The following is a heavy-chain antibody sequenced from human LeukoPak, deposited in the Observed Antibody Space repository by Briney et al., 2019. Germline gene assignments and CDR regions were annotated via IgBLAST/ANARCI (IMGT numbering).Heavy chain of an antibody. V-gene: IGHV3-30*02. CDR1: GFTFSSYG. CDR3: ARDGGSYYEYYYYMDV. CDR2: IRYDGSNK. D-gene: IGHD1-26*01. Sequence: GGSLRLSCAASGFTFSSYGMHWVRQAPGKGLEWVAFIRYDGSNKYYADSVKGRFTISRDNSKNTLYLQMNSLRAEDTAVYYCARDGGSYYEYYYYMDVWGKGTTVTVSS. J-gene: IGHJ6*03.